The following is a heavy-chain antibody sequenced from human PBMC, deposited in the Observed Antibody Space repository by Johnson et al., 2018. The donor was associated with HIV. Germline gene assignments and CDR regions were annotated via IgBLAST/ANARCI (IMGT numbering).Heavy chain of an antibody. V-gene: IGHV3-73*02. Sequence: VQLVESGGGLVQPEGSLKLSCAASGFTFSGSAMHWVRQASGNGLEWVGRIRSKANSYATAYAASVNGRFTIARDASKNTAYLQMNSLKTEDTAVYYCTSGKSWLAVDAFDIWGQGTMVTVSS. CDR1: GFTFSGSA. J-gene: IGHJ3*02. CDR2: IRSKANSYAT. CDR3: TSGKSWLAVDAFDI. D-gene: IGHD6-19*01.